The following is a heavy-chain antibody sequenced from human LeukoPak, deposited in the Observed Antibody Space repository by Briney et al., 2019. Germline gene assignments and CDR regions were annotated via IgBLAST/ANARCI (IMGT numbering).Heavy chain of an antibody. J-gene: IGHJ2*01. V-gene: IGHV3-48*04. Sequence: GGSLRLSCAASGFTFSSYSMNWVRQAPGKGLEWVSYISSSGSTIYYADSVKGRFTISRDNAKNSLYLQMNSLRAEDTAVYYCARDLFPYYYDSSGYYHWYFDLWGRGTLVTVSS. CDR2: ISSSGSTI. CDR1: GFTFSSYS. D-gene: IGHD3-22*01. CDR3: ARDLFPYYYDSSGYYHWYFDL.